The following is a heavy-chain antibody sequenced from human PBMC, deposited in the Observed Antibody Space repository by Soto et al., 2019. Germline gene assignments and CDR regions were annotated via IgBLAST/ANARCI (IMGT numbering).Heavy chain of an antibody. CDR2: IYSGGST. Sequence: GGSLRLSCAASGFTVSSNYMSWVRQAPGKGLEWVSVIYSGGSTYYADSVKGRFTISRDNSKNTLYLQMNSLRAEDTAVYYCARESLGEGTWFDPWGQGTLVTVSS. D-gene: IGHD2-21*01. J-gene: IGHJ5*02. CDR1: GFTVSSNY. V-gene: IGHV3-53*01. CDR3: ARESLGEGTWFDP.